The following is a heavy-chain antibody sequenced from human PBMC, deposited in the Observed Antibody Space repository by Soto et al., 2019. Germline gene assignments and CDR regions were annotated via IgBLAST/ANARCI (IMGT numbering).Heavy chain of an antibody. CDR3: ARERRLGIDGMDV. CDR1: GYTFTSDD. Sequence: QVQLVQSGAEVKKPGASVKVSCKASGYTFTSDDINWVRQATGQGLEWMGWMNRNSGNTGYAQKFQGRVTMTWNTXISTAYRELSSLGSEETAVYYCARERRLGIDGMDVWGQGTTVTVSS. V-gene: IGHV1-8*01. J-gene: IGHJ6*02. D-gene: IGHD7-27*01. CDR2: MNRNSGNT.